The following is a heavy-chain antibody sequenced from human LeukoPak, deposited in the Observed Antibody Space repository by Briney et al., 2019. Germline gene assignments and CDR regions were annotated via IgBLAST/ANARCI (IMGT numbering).Heavy chain of an antibody. Sequence: SETLSLTCTVSGGSISSYYWRWIRQPPGKGLEWIGYIYYSGSTNYNPSLKSRVTISVDTSKNQFSLKLSSVTAADTAVYYCASSPSGRYKGGGYYFDYWGQGTLVTVSS. CDR3: ASSPSGRYKGGGYYFDY. CDR2: IYYSGST. D-gene: IGHD1-26*01. V-gene: IGHV4-59*08. CDR1: GGSISSYY. J-gene: IGHJ4*02.